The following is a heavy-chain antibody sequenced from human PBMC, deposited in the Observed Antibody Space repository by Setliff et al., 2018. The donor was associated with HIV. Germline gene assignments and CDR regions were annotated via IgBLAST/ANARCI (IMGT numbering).Heavy chain of an antibody. V-gene: IGHV3-33*01. Sequence: GGSLRLSCVASGLNFSRYDMHWVRQAPGKGLEWLAVFWFDGNNKKYAASVKGRFIASRDNSKSSLYLQMNSLRADDTAVYYCARVLLITNAVYGVVSNQFDPWGQGTQVTVSS. J-gene: IGHJ5*02. D-gene: IGHD3-3*01. CDR2: FWFDGNNK. CDR1: GLNFSRYD. CDR3: ARVLLITNAVYGVVSNQFDP.